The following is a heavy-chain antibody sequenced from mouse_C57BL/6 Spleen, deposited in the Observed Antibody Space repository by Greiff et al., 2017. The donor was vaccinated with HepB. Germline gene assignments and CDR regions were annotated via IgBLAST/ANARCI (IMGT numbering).Heavy chain of an antibody. V-gene: IGHV1-52*01. J-gene: IGHJ1*03. CDR3: ARSHTVVARWYFDV. D-gene: IGHD1-1*01. CDR2: IDPSDSET. Sequence: QVQLQQPGAELVRPGSSVKLSCKASGYTFTSYWMHWVKQRPIQGLEWIGNIDPSDSETHYNQKFKDKATLTVDKSSSTAYMQLSSLTSEDSAVYSSARSHTVVARWYFDVWGTGTTVTVSS. CDR1: GYTFTSYW.